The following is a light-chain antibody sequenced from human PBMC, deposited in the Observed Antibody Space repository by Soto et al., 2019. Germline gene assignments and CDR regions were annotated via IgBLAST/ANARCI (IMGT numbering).Light chain of an antibody. CDR1: SSDVGSYNL. J-gene: IGLJ2*01. CDR2: EDT. CDR3: CSYAGSSTLV. V-gene: IGLV2-23*01. Sequence: HSVLTQPASVSGSPGQAVTISCTGTSSDVGSYNLVSWYQQHTGKAPKLMIYEDTKRPSGVSNRFSGSKSGNTASLTISGLQAEDEADYYCCSYAGSSTLVVGGGP.